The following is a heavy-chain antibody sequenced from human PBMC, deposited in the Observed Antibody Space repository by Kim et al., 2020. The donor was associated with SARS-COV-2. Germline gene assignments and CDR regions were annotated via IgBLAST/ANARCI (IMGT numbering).Heavy chain of an antibody. V-gene: IGHV3-53*01. CDR2: IYGGGST. J-gene: IGHJ4*02. D-gene: IGHD1-7*01. Sequence: GGSLRLSCAASGFTVSDNYMSWVRQAPGKGLEWVSIIYGGGSTYYTDSVKGRFTISRDNSKNTLYLQLNSLRAEDTAVYYCARINTGWNWGYSDWGQGTLVTVSS. CDR3: ARINTGWNWGYSD. CDR1: GFTVSDNY.